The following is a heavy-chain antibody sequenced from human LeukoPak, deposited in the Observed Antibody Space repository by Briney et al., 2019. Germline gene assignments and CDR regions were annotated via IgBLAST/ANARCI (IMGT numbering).Heavy chain of an antibody. V-gene: IGHV4-38-2*02. CDR2: IYHSGST. J-gene: IGHJ2*01. CDR1: GYSISIGYY. CDR3: ASIAAGRYFDL. D-gene: IGHD6-13*01. Sequence: SETLSLTCTVSGYSISIGYYWGWIRQPPGKGLEWIGSIYHSGSTYYNPSLKSRVTLSVDKSKNQFSLKLSSVTAADTAVYYCASIAAGRYFDLWGRGTLVTVSS.